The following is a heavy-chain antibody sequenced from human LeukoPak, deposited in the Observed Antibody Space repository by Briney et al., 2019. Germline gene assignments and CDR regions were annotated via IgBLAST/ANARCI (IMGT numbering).Heavy chain of an antibody. CDR1: RGTFSSYA. Sequence: ASVKVSCKASRGTFSSYAISWVRQAPGQGLEWMGGIIPIFGTANYAQKFQGRVTITADESTSTAYMELSSLRSEDTAVYYCARSLYGVNTWFDYWGQGTLVTVSS. D-gene: IGHD4/OR15-4a*01. J-gene: IGHJ4*02. V-gene: IGHV1-69*13. CDR3: ARSLYGVNTWFDY. CDR2: IIPIFGTA.